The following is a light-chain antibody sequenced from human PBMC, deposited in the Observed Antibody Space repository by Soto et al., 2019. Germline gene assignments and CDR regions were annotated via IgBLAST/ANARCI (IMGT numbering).Light chain of an antibody. J-gene: IGKJ4*01. CDR3: QQYDNLPLT. CDR1: QGISSY. Sequence: IRMTQSPSSLSASTGDRVTITCRASQGISSYLAWYQQKPGKAPKLLIYDASTLETGVPSRFSGSGSGTDFTFTISSLQPEDIATYYCQQYDNLPLTFGGGTKVDIK. CDR2: DAS. V-gene: IGKV1-33*01.